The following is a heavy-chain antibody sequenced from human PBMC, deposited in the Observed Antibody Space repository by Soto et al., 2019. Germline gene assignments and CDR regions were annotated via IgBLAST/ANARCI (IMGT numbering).Heavy chain of an antibody. V-gene: IGHV5-51*03. CDR3: ARGVRTDDFDM. Sequence: EVQLVQSGAEVKKPGESLKISCKGSGYTFYTYWIGWVRQMPGKGLEGMGISYPGESDTRYSPSFQGQVTISADNSITTAYLPGSSLKSWDTAMYYCARGVRTDDFDMWGPGTRVIVSS. CDR1: GYTFYTYW. CDR2: SYPGESDT. J-gene: IGHJ3*02. D-gene: IGHD1-1*01.